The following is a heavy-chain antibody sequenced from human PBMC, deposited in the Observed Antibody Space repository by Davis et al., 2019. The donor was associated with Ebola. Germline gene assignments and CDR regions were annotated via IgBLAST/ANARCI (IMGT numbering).Heavy chain of an antibody. J-gene: IGHJ4*02. CDR1: GFTFSSYA. D-gene: IGHD2-15*01. V-gene: IGHV3-64D*06. CDR3: VKDRFTVVVVHGGFDY. Sequence: GESLKISCSASGFTFSSYAMHWVRQAPGKGLESVSRISTTGENTYYAESVKGRFTISRDNSKDTLYLQMRSLRTDDTAVYYCVKDRFTVVVVHGGFDYWGQGTQVTVSS. CDR2: ISTTGENT.